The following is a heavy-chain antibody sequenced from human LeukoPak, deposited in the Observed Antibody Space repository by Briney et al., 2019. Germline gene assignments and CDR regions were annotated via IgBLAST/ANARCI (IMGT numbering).Heavy chain of an antibody. V-gene: IGHV4-39*01. CDR3: ARQASDYFYYYMDV. CDR2: IYYSGTT. J-gene: IGHJ6*03. Sequence: SETLSLTCTVTGGSISSSSYYWAWIRQPPGKGLEWIGSIYYSGTTYYNPSLESRVTISEDTSKNQFSLMLRSVNAADTAVYFCARQASDYFYYYMDVWGKGTTVTVSS. CDR1: GGSISSSSYY.